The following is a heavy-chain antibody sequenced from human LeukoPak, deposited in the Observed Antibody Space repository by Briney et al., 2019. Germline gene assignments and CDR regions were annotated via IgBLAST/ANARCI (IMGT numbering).Heavy chain of an antibody. V-gene: IGHV4-38-2*01. CDR1: GYSIRSGYY. D-gene: IGHD6-19*01. J-gene: IGHJ5*02. Sequence: SETLSLTCAVSGYSIRSGYYWGWLRQSPGEGLEWIGNIYDSGITYYNPSLKSRVTILVDASKNQLYLRLGAVTAADTAVYYCARSSPSSGSSFSYNWLDPWGQGILVTVSS. CDR2: IYDSGIT. CDR3: ARSSPSSGSSFSYNWLDP.